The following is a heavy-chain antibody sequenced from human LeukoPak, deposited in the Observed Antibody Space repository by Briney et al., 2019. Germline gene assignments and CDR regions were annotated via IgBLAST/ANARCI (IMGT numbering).Heavy chain of an antibody. D-gene: IGHD3-22*01. CDR3: ARDMIARPFDY. V-gene: IGHV1-46*01. CDR1: GYTFTSYY. J-gene: IGHJ4*02. Sequence: ASVKVSCKASGYTFTSYYMHWVRQAPGQGLEWMGIINPSGGSTSYAQKFQGRVTMTRDTSTSTVYMELSSLRSEHTAVYYCARDMIARPFDYWGQGTLVTVSS. CDR2: INPSGGST.